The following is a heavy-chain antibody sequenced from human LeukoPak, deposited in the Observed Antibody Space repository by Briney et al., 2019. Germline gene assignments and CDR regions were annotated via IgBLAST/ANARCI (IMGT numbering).Heavy chain of an antibody. J-gene: IGHJ5*02. CDR2: ISSSGSTI. V-gene: IGHV3-11*01. CDR3: ARPKGGYYDSSGYPNWFDP. D-gene: IGHD3-22*01. Sequence: GGSLRLSCAASGFTFSDYYMSWIRQAPGKGLEWVSYISSSGSTIYSADSVKGRFTISRDNAKNSLYLQMNSLRAEDTAVYYCARPKGGYYDSSGYPNWFDPWGQGTLVTVSS. CDR1: GFTFSDYY.